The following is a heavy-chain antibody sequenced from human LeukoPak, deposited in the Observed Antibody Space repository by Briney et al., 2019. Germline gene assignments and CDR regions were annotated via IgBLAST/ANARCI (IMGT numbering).Heavy chain of an antibody. D-gene: IGHD3-22*01. CDR2: INPSGGST. Sequence: GASVKVSCKASGYTFTSYYMHWVRQAPGQELEWMGIINPSGGSTSYAQKFQGRVTMTRDTSTSTVYMELSSLRSEDTAVYYCAREALATSYYDSSGSDYWGQGTLVTVSS. V-gene: IGHV1-46*03. J-gene: IGHJ4*02. CDR1: GYTFTSYY. CDR3: AREALATSYYDSSGSDY.